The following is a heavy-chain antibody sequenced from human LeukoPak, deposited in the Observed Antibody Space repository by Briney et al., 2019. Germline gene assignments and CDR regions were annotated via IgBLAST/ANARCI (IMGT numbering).Heavy chain of an antibody. CDR2: IYYSGST. V-gene: IGHV4-39*01. Sequence: SETLSLTCTVSGGSISSSSYYWGWIRQPPGKGLEWIGSIYYSGSTYYNPSLKSRVTISVDTSKNQFTLKLGSVTAADTAVYYCARHSETAGDYWGQGTLVTVSS. CDR3: ARHSETAGDY. D-gene: IGHD1-14*01. J-gene: IGHJ4*02. CDR1: GGSISSSSYY.